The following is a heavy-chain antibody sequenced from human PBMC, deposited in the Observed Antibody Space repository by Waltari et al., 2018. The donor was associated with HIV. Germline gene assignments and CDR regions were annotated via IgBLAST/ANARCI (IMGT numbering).Heavy chain of an antibody. CDR3: VRMGSGIFFPTRIDF. CDR1: GASLSGSNFY. D-gene: IGHD3-10*01. J-gene: IGHJ4*02. V-gene: IGHV4-39*01. Sequence: QVRLQETGPGLLKPAETLSLNCQVSGASLSGSNFYCGCIRQPPGKTLAWLGGLHFSGDTFYNPALKSRVNISVDTSANQVPLTLESVTAADTALYFCVRMGSGIFFPTRIDFWGQGALVIVSS. CDR2: LHFSGDT.